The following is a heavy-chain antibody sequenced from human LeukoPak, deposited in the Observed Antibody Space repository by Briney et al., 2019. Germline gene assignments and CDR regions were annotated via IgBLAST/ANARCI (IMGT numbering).Heavy chain of an antibody. D-gene: IGHD5-24*01. Sequence: SETLSLTCTVSAGSINTTSYYWGWIRQPPGKGLEWIGSIYYSGSTSYNPSLNSRLTISVDTSKKQFSLKLSSVTAADTAVYYCARHVRWLQLTLYFDIWGRGTLVTVSS. CDR1: AGSINTTSYY. CDR3: ARHVRWLQLTLYFDI. CDR2: IYYSGST. J-gene: IGHJ2*01. V-gene: IGHV4-39*01.